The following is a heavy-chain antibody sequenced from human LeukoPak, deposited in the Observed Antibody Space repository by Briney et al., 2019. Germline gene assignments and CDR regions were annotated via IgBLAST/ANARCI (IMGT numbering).Heavy chain of an antibody. Sequence: GGSLRLSCAASGFTFSSYSMNWVRQAPGKGLEWVSSISSSSSYIYYADSVKGRFTISRDNAKNSLYLQMNSLRAEDTAVYYCASLYSSSWSGWGFDYWGQGTLVTVSS. D-gene: IGHD6-13*01. CDR2: ISSSSSYI. CDR1: GFTFSSYS. V-gene: IGHV3-21*01. CDR3: ASLYSSSWSGWGFDY. J-gene: IGHJ4*02.